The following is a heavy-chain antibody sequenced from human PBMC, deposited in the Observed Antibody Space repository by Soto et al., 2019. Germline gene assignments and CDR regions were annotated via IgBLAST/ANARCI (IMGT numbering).Heavy chain of an antibody. J-gene: IGHJ4*02. CDR3: ARGPAYIDGWRTFDL. Sequence: SETLSLTCTVSDDSFRVAEYYWSWMRQPLGKGPEWIGYTYYNGDTKYNPALRSRVTMSEDTSKNQFSLRLSSVTAADTAVYFCARGPAYIDGWRTFDLWGRGILVTVSS. CDR2: TYYNGDT. V-gene: IGHV4-61*08. D-gene: IGHD6-19*01. CDR1: DDSFRVAEYY.